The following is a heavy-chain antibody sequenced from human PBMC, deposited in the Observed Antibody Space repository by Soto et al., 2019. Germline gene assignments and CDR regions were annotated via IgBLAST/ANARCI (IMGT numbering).Heavy chain of an antibody. D-gene: IGHD1-26*01. J-gene: IGHJ4*02. CDR2: IWYDGSNK. V-gene: IGHV3-33*01. CDR1: GFTFSSYG. Sequence: QVQLVESGGGVVQPGRSLRLSCAASGFTFSSYGMHWVRQAPGKGLEWVAVIWYDGSNKYYADSVKGRFTISRDNSKNTLYLQMNSLRAEDTAVYYCARDVGALLYYFDYWGQGTLVTVSS. CDR3: ARDVGALLYYFDY.